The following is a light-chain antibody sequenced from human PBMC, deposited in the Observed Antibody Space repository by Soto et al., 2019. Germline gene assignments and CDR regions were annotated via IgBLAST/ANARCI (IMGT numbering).Light chain of an antibody. J-gene: IGKJ4*02. CDR1: QNGSYS. Sequence: VLTPSPATLSISTGESHTIFCSASQNGSYSLAWYQQKPGQAPRLLIYGASTRATGFPARFSGSGSGTEFTLTISSLQSEDVAVYYCQQYTTWPLTFGGGTKVDIK. CDR2: GAS. CDR3: QQYTTWPLT. V-gene: IGKV3-15*01.